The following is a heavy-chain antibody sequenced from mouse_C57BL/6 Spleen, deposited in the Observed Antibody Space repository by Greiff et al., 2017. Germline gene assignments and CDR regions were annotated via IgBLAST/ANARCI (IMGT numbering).Heavy chain of an antibody. CDR1: GYSITSGYY. D-gene: IGHD2-1*01. V-gene: IGHV3-6*01. J-gene: IGHJ3*01. CDR2: ISYDGSN. CDR3: AREGLLAGFAY. Sequence: EVQLVESGPGLVKPSQSLSLTCSVTGYSITSGYYWNWIRQFPGNKLEWMGYISYDGSNNYNPSLKNRISITRDTSKNQFFLKLNSVTTEDTATYYCAREGLLAGFAYWGQGTLVTVSA.